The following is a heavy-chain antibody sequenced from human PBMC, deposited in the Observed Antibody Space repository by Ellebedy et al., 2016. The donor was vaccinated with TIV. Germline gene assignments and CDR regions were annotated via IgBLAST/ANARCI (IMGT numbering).Heavy chain of an antibody. CDR3: ARVDDILTSFDY. Sequence: GESLKISXAASGSTFSDYYMSWIRQAPGKGLEWVSYISSSGSTIYYADSVKGRFTISRDNAKNSLYLQMNSLRAEDTAVYYCARVDDILTSFDYWGQGTLVTVSS. CDR2: ISSSGSTI. J-gene: IGHJ4*02. CDR1: GSTFSDYY. D-gene: IGHD3-9*01. V-gene: IGHV3-11*01.